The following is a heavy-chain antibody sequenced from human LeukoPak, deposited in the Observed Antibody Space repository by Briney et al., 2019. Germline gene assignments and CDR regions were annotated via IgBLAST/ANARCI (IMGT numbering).Heavy chain of an antibody. J-gene: IGHJ4*02. CDR2: TYYKSKWYN. D-gene: IGHD1-7*01. CDR3: ERYNWNYKAFDY. CDR1: GDSVSSNSAA. V-gene: IGHV6-1*01. Sequence: SQTLSLTCAISGDSVSSNSAAWNWIRQSPSRGLEWLGRTYYKSKWYNDYAVSVKSRITINPDTSKNQFSLQLNSVTPEDTAMYYCERYNWNYKAFDYWGQGTLVTVSS.